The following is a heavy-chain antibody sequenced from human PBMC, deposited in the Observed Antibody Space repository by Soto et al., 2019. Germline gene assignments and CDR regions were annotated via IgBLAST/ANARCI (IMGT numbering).Heavy chain of an antibody. CDR1: GGSFSNNW. D-gene: IGHD6-13*01. CDR3: ARHNRYSSTWFEGWFDP. CDR2: MHPGDSDT. J-gene: IGHJ5*02. V-gene: IGHV5-51*01. Sequence: PGESLKISCKGSGGSFSNNWVGWVRQMPGKGLEWMGIMHPGDSDTRYSPSFQGQVTISADKSINTAYLQWSSLKPSDSAMYYCARHNRYSSTWFEGWFDPWGQGTLVTVSS.